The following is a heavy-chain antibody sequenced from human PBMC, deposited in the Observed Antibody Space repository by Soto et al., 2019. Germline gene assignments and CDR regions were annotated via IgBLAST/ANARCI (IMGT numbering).Heavy chain of an antibody. CDR3: ARGDAGYCSSTSCYESDY. J-gene: IGHJ4*02. V-gene: IGHV1-8*01. CDR2: MNPNSGNT. CDR1: GYTFTSYD. D-gene: IGHD2-2*03. Sequence: QVQLVQSGAEVKKPGASVKVSCKASGYTFTSYDINWVRQATGQGLEWMGWMNPNSGNTGYAQKFQGRVTMTRNTSISTAYMELSSLRSEDTAVYYCARGDAGYCSSTSCYESDYWGQGTLVTVSS.